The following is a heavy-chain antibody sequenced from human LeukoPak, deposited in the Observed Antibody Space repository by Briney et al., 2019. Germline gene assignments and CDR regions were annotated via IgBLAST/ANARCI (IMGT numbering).Heavy chain of an antibody. Sequence: PSETLSLTCTVSGGPISSYYWSWIRQPAGKGLEWIGRIYTSGSTNYNPSLKSRVTMSVDTSKNQFSLKLSSVTAADTAVYYCARDFSSTDYYYYGMDVWGQGTTVTVSS. CDR2: IYTSGST. CDR1: GGPISSYY. V-gene: IGHV4-4*07. CDR3: ARDFSSTDYYYYGMDV. J-gene: IGHJ6*02. D-gene: IGHD2-2*01.